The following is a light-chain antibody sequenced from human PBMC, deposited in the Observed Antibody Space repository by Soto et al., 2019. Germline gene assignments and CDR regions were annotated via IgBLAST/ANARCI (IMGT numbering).Light chain of an antibody. V-gene: IGKV3-20*01. Sequence: EIVLTQSPGTLSLSPGERATLSCRASQSVSSNYLAWYQQKPGQVPRPLIYAVSSRATGIPDRFSGSGSGTDFTLSIIRLEPEDFAVYYCKQYDISPWTFGQGTKVDIK. CDR2: AVS. CDR1: QSVSSNY. CDR3: KQYDISPWT. J-gene: IGKJ1*01.